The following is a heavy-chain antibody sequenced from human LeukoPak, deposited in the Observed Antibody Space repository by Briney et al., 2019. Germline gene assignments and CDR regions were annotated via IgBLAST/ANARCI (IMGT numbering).Heavy chain of an antibody. V-gene: IGHV1-18*01. D-gene: IGHD3-10*01. J-gene: IGHJ6*02. CDR3: ASAWFGELSRYYSYYGMDV. CDR2: ISAYNGNT. CDR1: GYTFTSYG. Sequence: ASVKVSCKASGYTFTSYGISWVRQAPGQGLEWMGWISAYNGNTNYAQKLQGRVTMTTDTSTSTAYMELRSLRSDDTAVYYCASAWFGELSRYYSYYGMDVWGQGTTVTVSS.